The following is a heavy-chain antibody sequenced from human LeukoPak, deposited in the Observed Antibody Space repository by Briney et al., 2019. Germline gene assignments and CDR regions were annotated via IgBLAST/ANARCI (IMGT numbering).Heavy chain of an antibody. CDR2: IIPIFGTA. CDR1: GGTFSSYA. CDR3: ATDRGVTMVRGFWSFFDY. Sequence: GASVKVSCKASGGTFSSYAISWVRQAPGQGLEWMGGIIPIFGTANYAQKFQGRVTMTEDTSTDTAYMELSSLRSEDTAVYYCATDRGVTMVRGFWSFFDYWGQGTLVTVSS. J-gene: IGHJ4*02. V-gene: IGHV1-69*06. D-gene: IGHD3-10*01.